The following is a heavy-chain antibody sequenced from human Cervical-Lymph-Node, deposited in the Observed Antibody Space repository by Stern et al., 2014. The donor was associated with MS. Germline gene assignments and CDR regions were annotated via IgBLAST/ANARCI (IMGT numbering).Heavy chain of an antibody. V-gene: IGHV4-61*02. Sequence: QLQLQESGPGLVKPSQTLSLTCTVSGGSISSGSYYWSWIRQPAGKGLEWIGRIYTSGSTNYNPSLKSRVTISVDTSKNQFPLKLSSVTAADTAVYYCAREDSPPFYDYVLGSYPFTDWGQGTLVTVSS. D-gene: IGHD3-16*02. J-gene: IGHJ4*02. CDR3: AREDSPPFYDYVLGSYPFTD. CDR1: GGSISSGSYY. CDR2: IYTSGST.